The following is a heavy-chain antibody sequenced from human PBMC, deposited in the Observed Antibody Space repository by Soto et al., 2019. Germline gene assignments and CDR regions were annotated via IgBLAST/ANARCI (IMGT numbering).Heavy chain of an antibody. CDR3: ARDSADYGDYAGAFDI. Sequence: GGSLRLSCGASGFTFGSYARHWVRQAPGKGLEYVSAISSNGGSTYYANSVKGRFTISRDNSKNTLYLQMGSLRAEDMAVYYCARDSADYGDYAGAFDIWGQGTMVTVSS. CDR2: ISSNGGST. CDR1: GFTFGSYA. D-gene: IGHD4-17*01. J-gene: IGHJ3*02. V-gene: IGHV3-64*01.